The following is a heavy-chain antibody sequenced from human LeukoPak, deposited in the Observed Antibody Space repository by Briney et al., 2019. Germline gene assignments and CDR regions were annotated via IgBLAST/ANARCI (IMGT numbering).Heavy chain of an antibody. CDR2: INSDGSST. D-gene: IGHD5-24*01. Sequence: GGSLRLSCAASGFTFSSYLMHWVRQAPGKGLVWVSRINSDGSSTSYADSVKGRFTISRDNAKNTLYLQMNSLRAEDTAVYYCAREDVDGYLPDGYWGQGTMVTVSS. J-gene: IGHJ4*02. CDR3: AREDVDGYLPDGY. V-gene: IGHV3-74*01. CDR1: GFTFSSYL.